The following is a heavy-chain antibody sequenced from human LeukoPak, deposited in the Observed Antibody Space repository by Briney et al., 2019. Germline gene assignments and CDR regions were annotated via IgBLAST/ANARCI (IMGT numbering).Heavy chain of an antibody. J-gene: IGHJ4*02. V-gene: IGHV2-70*04. D-gene: IGHD1-26*01. Sequence: SGPTLVNPTETLKLTCTFSGFSLSTSGMRVSWIRQPPGKALEWLARIDWDGDKFCNTSLKTRLTISKDSSKNQVVLIMTNMDPVDTGTYYCTRGGGATAVDYWGRGTLVTVSS. CDR1: GFSLSTSGMR. CDR3: TRGGGATAVDY. CDR2: IDWDGDK.